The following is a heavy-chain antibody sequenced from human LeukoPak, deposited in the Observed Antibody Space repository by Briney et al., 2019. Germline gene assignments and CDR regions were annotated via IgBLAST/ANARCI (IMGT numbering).Heavy chain of an antibody. CDR3: AREESLPAGRGYSYGHDD. CDR2: INAGNGNT. CDR1: GYTFTSYA. Sequence: ASVKVSCKASGYTFTSYAMHWVRQAPGQRLEWMGWINAGNGNTKYSQKFRGRVTITRDTSASTAYMELSSLRSEDTAVYYCAREESLPAGRGYSYGHDDWGQGTLVTVSS. J-gene: IGHJ4*02. V-gene: IGHV1-3*01. D-gene: IGHD5-18*01.